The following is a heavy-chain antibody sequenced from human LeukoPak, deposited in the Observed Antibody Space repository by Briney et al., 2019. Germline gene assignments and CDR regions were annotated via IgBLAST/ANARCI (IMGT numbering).Heavy chain of an antibody. CDR2: IYSGGST. V-gene: IGHV3-53*01. CDR3: ASGYYYDSSAPWGY. J-gene: IGHJ4*02. Sequence: GGSLRLSCAASGFTFSDYYMSWIRQAPGKGLEWVSVIYSGGSTYYADSVKGRFTISRDNSKNTLYLQMNSLRAEDTAVYYCASGYYYDSSAPWGYWGQGTLVTVSS. D-gene: IGHD3-22*01. CDR1: GFTFSDYY.